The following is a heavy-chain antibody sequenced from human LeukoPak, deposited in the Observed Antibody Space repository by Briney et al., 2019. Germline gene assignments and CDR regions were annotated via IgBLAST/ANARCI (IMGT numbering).Heavy chain of an antibody. D-gene: IGHD3-22*01. CDR2: IYPGDSDT. V-gene: IGHV5-51*01. Sequence: GESLKISCKGSGYSFTSYWIGWVRQMPGKGLEWMGIIYPGDSDTRYSPSFQGQVTISADKSISTAYLQWSSLKASDTAMYYCARDYYDSSGYYLGGDAFDIWGQGTMVTVSS. J-gene: IGHJ3*02. CDR1: GYSFTSYW. CDR3: ARDYYDSSGYYLGGDAFDI.